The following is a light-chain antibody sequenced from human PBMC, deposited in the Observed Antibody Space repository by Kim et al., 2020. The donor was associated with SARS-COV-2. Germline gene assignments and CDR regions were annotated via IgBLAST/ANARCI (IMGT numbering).Light chain of an antibody. V-gene: IGKV1-33*01. Sequence: DIQMTQSPSSLSASVGDRVTITCQATQDINRFLNWYQQKPGKAPKLLIYHASNLEAGVPSRISGSGSGTDYTFTISSLQPEDIATYYCQQFEDLPPTFGGGTKVYIK. J-gene: IGKJ4*01. CDR1: QDINRF. CDR3: QQFEDLPPT. CDR2: HAS.